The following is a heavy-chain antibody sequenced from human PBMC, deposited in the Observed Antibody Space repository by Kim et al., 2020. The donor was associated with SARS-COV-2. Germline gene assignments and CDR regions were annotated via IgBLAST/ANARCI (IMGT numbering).Heavy chain of an antibody. CDR3: AREGPGPAYYYGSGTRLGYWFDP. V-gene: IGHV4-39*07. CDR1: GGSISSSSYY. D-gene: IGHD3-10*01. J-gene: IGHJ5*02. Sequence: SETLSLTCTVSGGSISSSSYYWGWIRQPPGKGLEWIGSIYYSGSTYYNPSLKSRVTISVDTSKNQFSLKLSSVTAADTAVYYCAREGPGPAYYYGSGTRLGYWFDPWGQGTLVTVSS. CDR2: IYYSGST.